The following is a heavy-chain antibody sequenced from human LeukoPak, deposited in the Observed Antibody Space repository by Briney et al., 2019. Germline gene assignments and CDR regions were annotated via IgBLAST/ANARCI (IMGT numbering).Heavy chain of an antibody. Sequence: KPSETLSLTCAVYGGSFSGYYWSWIRQPPGRGLEWMGEINHSGSTNYNPSLKSRVTISVDTSKNQFSLKLSSVTAADTAVYYCARSRAYDFWSGYYPLNDYWGQGTLVTVSS. D-gene: IGHD3-3*01. V-gene: IGHV4-34*01. CDR2: INHSGST. CDR3: ARSRAYDFWSGYYPLNDY. CDR1: GGSFSGYY. J-gene: IGHJ4*02.